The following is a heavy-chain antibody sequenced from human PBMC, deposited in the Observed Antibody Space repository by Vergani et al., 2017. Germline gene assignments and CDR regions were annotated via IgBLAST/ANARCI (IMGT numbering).Heavy chain of an antibody. CDR1: GLPVFGFAFNTYA. CDR2: ISATGDENT. CDR3: ARETRDTTSSLDY. J-gene: IGHJ4*02. V-gene: IGHV3-23*04. Sequence: RLVQSGGGLAHPGGSLRLSCAASGLPVFGFAFNTYAMIWVRQAPGKGLEWVSGISATGDENTDYADSVKGRFTISKDISKNTLYLQMNSLRGDDTAVYYCARETRDTTSSLDYWGQGTLVTVSS. D-gene: IGHD5-24*01.